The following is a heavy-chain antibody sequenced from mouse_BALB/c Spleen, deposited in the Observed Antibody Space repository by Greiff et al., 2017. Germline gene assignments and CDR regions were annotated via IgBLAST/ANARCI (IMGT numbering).Heavy chain of an antibody. Sequence: QVQLQQPGAELVKPGASVKLSCKASGYTFTSYWMHWVKQRPGQGLEWIGEINPSNGRTNYNEKFKSKATLTVDKSSSTAYMQLSSLTSEDSAVYYCARQLGLDAMDDWGQGTSVTVSS. V-gene: IGHV1S81*02. D-gene: IGHD3-1*01. CDR2: INPSNGRT. CDR1: GYTFTSYW. CDR3: ARQLGLDAMDD. J-gene: IGHJ4*01.